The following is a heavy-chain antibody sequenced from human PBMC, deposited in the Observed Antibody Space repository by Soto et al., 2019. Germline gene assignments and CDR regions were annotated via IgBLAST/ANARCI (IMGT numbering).Heavy chain of an antibody. V-gene: IGHV3-9*01. CDR2: INWKSDVV. J-gene: IGHJ3*02. Sequence: EVQLVESGGGLIQPGRSLRLSCAASGFTFDVYAMHWVRQAPGRGLEWVSGINWKSDVVGYADSVKGRFTISRDNAKNSLYLQMNSLRAEDTAFYYCARVLSAYGRDAFDIWGEGTMVTVS. CDR3: ARVLSAYGRDAFDI. D-gene: IGHD5-12*01. CDR1: GFTFDVYA.